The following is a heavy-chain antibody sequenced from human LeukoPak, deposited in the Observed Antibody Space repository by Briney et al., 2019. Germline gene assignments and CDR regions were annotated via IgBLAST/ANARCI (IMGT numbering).Heavy chain of an antibody. CDR3: ARQQHLTD. CDR2: INRDGSDK. Sequence: QPGGSLRLSCAASGFTFSSNWMSWVRQAPGKGLEWVANINRDGSDKYYVDSVKGRFTISRDNAKNSLYLEMNSLRAEDTAVYYCARQQHLTDWGQGTLVTVSS. CDR1: GFTFSSNW. D-gene: IGHD6-13*01. J-gene: IGHJ4*02. V-gene: IGHV3-7*01.